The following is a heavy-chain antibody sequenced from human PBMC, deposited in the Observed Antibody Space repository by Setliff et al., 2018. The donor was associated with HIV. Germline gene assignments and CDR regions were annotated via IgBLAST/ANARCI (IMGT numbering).Heavy chain of an antibody. CDR2: IYYSGST. CDR3: ARSQFSYSGGWYYFDS. CDR1: GGSISSSSYY. J-gene: IGHJ4*02. V-gene: IGHV4-39*01. D-gene: IGHD6-19*01. Sequence: PSETLSLTCTVSGGSISSSSYYWGWIRQPPGKGLEWIGSIYYSGSTYYNPSLKNRVTISVDTSKNQFSLKLSSVTAADTAVYYCARSQFSYSGGWYYFDSWGQGTLVTVSS.